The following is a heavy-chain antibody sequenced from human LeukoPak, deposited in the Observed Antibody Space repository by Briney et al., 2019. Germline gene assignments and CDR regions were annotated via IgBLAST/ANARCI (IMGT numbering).Heavy chain of an antibody. CDR3: ARAASYSSGWYVSGYYYYYYMDV. Sequence: ASVKVSCKASGYTFTSYDINWVRQATGQGLEWMGWMNPNSGNTGYAQKFQGRVTMTRNTSISTAYMELSSLRSEDTAVYYCARAASYSSGWYVSGYYYYYYMDVWGKGNPGHRLL. CDR2: MNPNSGNT. V-gene: IGHV1-8*01. CDR1: GYTFTSYD. D-gene: IGHD6-19*01. J-gene: IGHJ6*03.